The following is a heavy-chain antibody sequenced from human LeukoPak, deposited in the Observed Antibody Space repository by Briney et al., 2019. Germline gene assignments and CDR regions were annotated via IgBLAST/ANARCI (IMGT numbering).Heavy chain of an antibody. CDR2: INPNSGGT. J-gene: IGHJ4*02. Sequence: ASVKVSRKASGYTFNGYYIHWVRQAPGQGREWMGWINPNSGGTNYAQKFQGRVTMTRDTSIRTAYMELSRLRSDDTAVYYCARDSGLGYSGYDLAWWGQGTLVTVSS. CDR3: ARDSGLGYSGYDLAW. D-gene: IGHD5-12*01. V-gene: IGHV1-2*02. CDR1: GYTFNGYY.